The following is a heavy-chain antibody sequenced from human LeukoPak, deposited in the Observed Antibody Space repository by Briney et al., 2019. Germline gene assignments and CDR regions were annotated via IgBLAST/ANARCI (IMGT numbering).Heavy chain of an antibody. CDR2: INWNGGST. D-gene: IGHD3-10*01. CDR3: SEQSNMARGVIIIPIFDD. CDR1: GLIFDDHG. J-gene: IGHJ4*02. V-gene: IGHV3-20*04. Sequence: PGGSLRLSCAASGLIFDDHGMSWVRQAPGKGLEWVSGINWNGGSTGCADSVKGRFTISRDNAKNSLYLQMNSLRAEHTALYYCSEQSNMARGVIIIPIFDDWGQGTLVTVSS.